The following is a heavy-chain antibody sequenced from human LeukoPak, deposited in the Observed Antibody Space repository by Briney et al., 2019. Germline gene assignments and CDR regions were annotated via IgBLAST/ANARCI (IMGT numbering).Heavy chain of an antibody. J-gene: IGHJ4*02. D-gene: IGHD6-19*01. CDR3: ARVMIAVAGTYYFDY. CDR2: IYTSGST. V-gene: IGHV4-4*07. Sequence: PSETLSLTCTVSGCSISSYDWSWIRQPAGKGLEWIGRIYTSGSTNYNPSLKSRVTMSLDTSKNQFSLKLSSVTAADTAVYYCARVMIAVAGTYYFDYWGQGTLVTVSS. CDR1: GCSISSYD.